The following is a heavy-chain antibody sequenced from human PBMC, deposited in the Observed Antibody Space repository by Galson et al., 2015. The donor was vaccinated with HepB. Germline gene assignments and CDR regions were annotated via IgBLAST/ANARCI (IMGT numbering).Heavy chain of an antibody. CDR2: ISASGGSR. Sequence: SLRLSCAASGFTFSNYAMHWVRQAPGKRLGWVSVISASGGSRNYADSVKGRFTISRDNSNNTLYLQMNSLRAEDTAVDYCYKHRVRGWYLSCAFDIWGQGTMVTVSS. J-gene: IGHJ3*02. CDR1: GFTFSNYA. CDR3: YKHRVRGWYLSCAFDI. V-gene: IGHV3-23*01. D-gene: IGHD6-19*01.